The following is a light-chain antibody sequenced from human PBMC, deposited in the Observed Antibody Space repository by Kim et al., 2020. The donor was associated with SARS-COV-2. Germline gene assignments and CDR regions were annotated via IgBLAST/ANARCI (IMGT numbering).Light chain of an antibody. CDR3: QSYDSSLTAWV. Sequence: QRVTISCSGSRSNLGSGYNVQWYQQVPGKAPKLIMFDNSNRPSDVPDRFSASKSGTSASLAITGLQAEDEAPYYCQSYDSSLTAWVFGGGTQLTVL. CDR2: DNS. J-gene: IGLJ3*02. CDR1: RSNLGSGYN. V-gene: IGLV1-40*01.